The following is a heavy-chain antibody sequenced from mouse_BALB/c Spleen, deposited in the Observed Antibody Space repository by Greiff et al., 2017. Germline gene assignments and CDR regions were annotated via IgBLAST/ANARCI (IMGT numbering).Heavy chain of an antibody. CDR1: GYTFTSYW. J-gene: IGHJ3*01. V-gene: IGHV1-69*02. Sequence: QVQLQQPGAELVRPGASVKLSCKASGYTFTSYWINWVKQRPGQGLEWIGNIYPSDSYTNYNQKFKDKATLTVDKSSSTAYMQLSSPTSEDSAVYYCTREYGYDRGAWFAYWGQGTLVTVSA. CDR3: TREYGYDRGAWFAY. CDR2: IYPSDSYT. D-gene: IGHD2-2*01.